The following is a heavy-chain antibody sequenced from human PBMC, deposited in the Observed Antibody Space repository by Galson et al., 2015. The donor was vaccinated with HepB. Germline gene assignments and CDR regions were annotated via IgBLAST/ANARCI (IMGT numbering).Heavy chain of an antibody. Sequence: LSLTCTVSGGSISSYYWSWIRQPPGKGLEWIGYIYYSGSTNYNPSLKSRVTISVDTSKNQFSLKLSSVTAADTAVYYCARHVYSSSSGWFDPWGQGTPVTASS. V-gene: IGHV4-59*08. CDR2: IYYSGST. CDR1: GGSISSYY. D-gene: IGHD6-6*01. J-gene: IGHJ5*02. CDR3: ARHVYSSSSGWFDP.